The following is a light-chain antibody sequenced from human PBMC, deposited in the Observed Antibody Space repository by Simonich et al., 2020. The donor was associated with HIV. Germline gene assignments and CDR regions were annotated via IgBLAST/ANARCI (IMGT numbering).Light chain of an antibody. J-gene: IGKJ1*01. V-gene: IGKV3-20*01. Sequence: EIVMMQSPATLSVSPGERATLSCRASQSVSSNLAWYQQKPGQAPRLRIYGASSRATGIPDRFSGSGSGTDFTLTISRLEPEDFAVYYCQQYGSSPWTFGQGTKVEMK. CDR3: QQYGSSPWT. CDR1: QSVSSN. CDR2: GAS.